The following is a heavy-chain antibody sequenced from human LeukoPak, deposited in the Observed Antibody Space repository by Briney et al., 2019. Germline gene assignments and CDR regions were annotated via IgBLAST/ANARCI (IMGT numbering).Heavy chain of an antibody. Sequence: ASVKVSCKASGYTHTNYDINWVRQATGQGREWMGWMKPKSGETGYAEKFQGRATTTRHTSINTAYMEVSRQTSADTAGYYCARDYGGNSGWFDPWGQGTLVTVSS. CDR3: ARDYGGNSGWFDP. D-gene: IGHD4-23*01. CDR1: GYTHTNYD. J-gene: IGHJ5*02. CDR2: MKPKSGET. V-gene: IGHV1-8*01.